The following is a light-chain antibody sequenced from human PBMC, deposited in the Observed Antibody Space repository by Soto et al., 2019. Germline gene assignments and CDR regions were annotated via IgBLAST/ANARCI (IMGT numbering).Light chain of an antibody. CDR2: DVS. CDR3: HQRSNWPLT. J-gene: IGKJ4*01. CDR1: QSVSSY. V-gene: IGKV3-11*01. Sequence: EVVLTQYPDTLSLSPGGSATLSCRASQSVSSYLAWYQQRPGQALRLLIYDVSKRATGIPARFSGSGSRTDFTLTITSLEPEDFAIYFFHQRSNWPLTFGGGTNLEIK.